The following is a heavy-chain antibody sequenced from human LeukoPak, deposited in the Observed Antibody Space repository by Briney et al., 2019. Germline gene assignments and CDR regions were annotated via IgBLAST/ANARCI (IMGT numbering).Heavy chain of an antibody. Sequence: GGPLRLSCAASGFTFSNYWMHWVRQAPGKGLVWVSRINSDGVNTSYADSVKGRFTISRDNAKNTLNLQMNSLRAEDTAVYYCARDLGQYYDTSDNWFDPWGQGTLVTVSS. CDR1: GFTFSNYW. D-gene: IGHD3-22*01. J-gene: IGHJ5*02. V-gene: IGHV3-74*01. CDR3: ARDLGQYYDTSDNWFDP. CDR2: INSDGVNT.